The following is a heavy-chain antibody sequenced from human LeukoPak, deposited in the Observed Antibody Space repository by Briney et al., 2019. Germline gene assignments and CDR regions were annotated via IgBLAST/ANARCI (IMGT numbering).Heavy chain of an antibody. CDR3: ARSSSGFWSPVYFDY. J-gene: IGHJ4*02. D-gene: IGHD3-3*01. Sequence: SVKVSCKASGFTFTSSAMQWVRQARGQGLEWMGRIIPIFGTANYAQKFQGRVTITTDESTSTAYMELSSLRSEDTAVYYCARSSSGFWSPVYFDYWGQGTLVTVSS. CDR2: IIPIFGTA. V-gene: IGHV1-69*05. CDR1: GFTFTSSA.